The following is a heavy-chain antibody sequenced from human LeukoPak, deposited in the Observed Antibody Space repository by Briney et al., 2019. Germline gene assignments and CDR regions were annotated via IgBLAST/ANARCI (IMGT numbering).Heavy chain of an antibody. D-gene: IGHD6-13*01. CDR1: GFAVKEYY. V-gene: IGHV3-74*01. CDR3: VRDIAPGGTVWFDI. Sequence: GGSLRLSCVASGFAVKEYYMYWIRQTPGRGPMWVSRISDDGGTKLFAGFAKGRFIMSRDTAKNTVYLQMNSLRVEDTAKYYCVRDIAPGGTVWFDIWGQGTLVTVSS. J-gene: IGHJ5*02. CDR2: ISDDGGTK.